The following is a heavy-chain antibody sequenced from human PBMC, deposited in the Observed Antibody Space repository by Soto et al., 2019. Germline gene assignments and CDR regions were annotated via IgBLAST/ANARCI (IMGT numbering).Heavy chain of an antibody. D-gene: IGHD2-8*02. CDR3: ARDKITGLFDY. CDR2: INRGST. V-gene: IGHV4-34*01. Sequence: TSETLSLTCAVYGGSFSGYYWTWIRQPPGTGLEWIGEINRGSTNYNPSLKSRVTISVDTSKNQFSLKLTSVTAADTAVYYCARDKITGLFDYWGQGTLVTVSS. J-gene: IGHJ4*02. CDR1: GGSFSGYY.